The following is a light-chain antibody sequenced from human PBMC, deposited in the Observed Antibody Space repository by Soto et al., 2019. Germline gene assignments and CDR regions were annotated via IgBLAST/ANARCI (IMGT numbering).Light chain of an antibody. Sequence: EIVLTQSPGTLSLAPGERATLSCRASQSVSSNNLAWYQQRPGQAPRVVIYGASTRATGIPERFSGSGSGTDFTLTISILEPEDFAVYYCQQYGRSPFTFGPGTKVAIK. V-gene: IGKV3-20*01. CDR1: QSVSSNN. CDR2: GAS. J-gene: IGKJ3*01. CDR3: QQYGRSPFT.